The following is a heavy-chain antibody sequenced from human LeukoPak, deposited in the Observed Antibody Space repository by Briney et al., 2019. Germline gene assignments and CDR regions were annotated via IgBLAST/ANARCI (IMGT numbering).Heavy chain of an antibody. CDR2: IIPIFGTA. Sequence: WASVKVSCKASGGTFSSYAISWVRQAPGQGLEWMGGIIPIFGTANYAQKFQGRVTITADKSTSTAYMELSSLRSEDTAVYYCARRVSPDAFDIRGQGTMVTVSS. J-gene: IGHJ3*02. CDR3: ARRVSPDAFDI. V-gene: IGHV1-69*06. CDR1: GGTFSSYA.